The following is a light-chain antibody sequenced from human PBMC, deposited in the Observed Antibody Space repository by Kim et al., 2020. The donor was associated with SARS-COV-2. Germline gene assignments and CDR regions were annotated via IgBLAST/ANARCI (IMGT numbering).Light chain of an antibody. Sequence: DIQMTQSPSSLSASVGDRVTITCRASQGISNYLAWYEQKSGKVPKLLIYGASTLQSGVPSRFSGSGSGTDFTLTISSLQAEDVATYYCQKYNSAPFTFGQGTRLEIK. CDR1: QGISNY. J-gene: IGKJ5*01. V-gene: IGKV1-27*01. CDR2: GAS. CDR3: QKYNSAPFT.